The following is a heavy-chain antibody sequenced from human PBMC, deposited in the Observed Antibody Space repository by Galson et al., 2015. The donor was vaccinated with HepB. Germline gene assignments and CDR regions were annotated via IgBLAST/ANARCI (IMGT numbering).Heavy chain of an antibody. J-gene: IGHJ4*02. CDR2: INEDGSAK. CDR3: ARTRGAAAGIFDY. CDR1: GFRLSDSW. V-gene: IGHV3-7*01. Sequence: SLRLSCAASGFRLSDSWMTWVRQSAERGLEWVANINEDGSAKRYLDSVKGRFTISRGNAKNTLYLQMNSPRAEDTALYYCARTRGAAAGIFDYWGQGTLVTVSS. D-gene: IGHD6-13*01.